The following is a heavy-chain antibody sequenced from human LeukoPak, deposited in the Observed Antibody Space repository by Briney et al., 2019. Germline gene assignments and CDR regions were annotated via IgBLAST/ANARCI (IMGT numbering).Heavy chain of an antibody. CDR2: INPNSGGT. CDR1: GYTFTGYY. J-gene: IGHJ4*02. CDR3: ARDSAYYYDSSGFPYYFDY. Sequence: ASVKVSCKASGYTFTGYYMHWVRQAPGQGLGWMGWINPNSGGTNYGQKFQGRVTMTRDTSISTAYMELSRLRSDDTAVYYCARDSAYYYDSSGFPYYFDYWGQGTLVTVSS. D-gene: IGHD3-22*01. V-gene: IGHV1-2*02.